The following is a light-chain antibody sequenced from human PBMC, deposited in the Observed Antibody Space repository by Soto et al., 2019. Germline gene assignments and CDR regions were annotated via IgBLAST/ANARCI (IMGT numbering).Light chain of an antibody. V-gene: IGKV1-5*03. Sequence: DIQMTQSPSTLSGSVGDRVTITCRASQTISSWLAWYQQKPGKAPKLLIYKASTLKSGVPSRFSGSGSGTEFTLTISSLEPEDFAVFYCQQRSIWPWTFGQGTKVDIK. CDR3: QQRSIWPWT. CDR1: QTISSW. J-gene: IGKJ1*01. CDR2: KAS.